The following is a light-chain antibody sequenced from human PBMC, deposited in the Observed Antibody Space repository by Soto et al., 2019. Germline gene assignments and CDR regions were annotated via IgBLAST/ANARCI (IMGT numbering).Light chain of an antibody. CDR1: SSDVGGYNY. CDR2: DVS. Sequence: QSVLTQSRSVSGSPGQSVTISCTGTSSDVGGYNYVSWYQQHPGKAPKLMIYDVSKRPSGVPDRFSGSKSGNTASLTISGLQAEVEADYYCCSYAGSYTYNYVFGTGTKLTVL. V-gene: IGLV2-11*01. CDR3: CSYAGSYTYNYV. J-gene: IGLJ1*01.